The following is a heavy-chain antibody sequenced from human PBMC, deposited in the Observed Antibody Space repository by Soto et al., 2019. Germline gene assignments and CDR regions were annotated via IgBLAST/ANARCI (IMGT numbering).Heavy chain of an antibody. CDR2: IQHSGTT. J-gene: IGHJ5*02. V-gene: IGHV4-31*03. D-gene: IGHD1-26*01. CDR1: GGSISSGAYY. CDR3: AGDARGGGLGWFDP. Sequence: QVQLQESGPGLLKPSQTLSLTCSVSGGSISSGAYYWTWIRQLPGKGLECIGYIQHSGTTYYNPSLKSRVTISLDTSNNQFSLKLSSLTAADTAMYYCAGDARGGGLGWFDPWGQGTLVTVSS.